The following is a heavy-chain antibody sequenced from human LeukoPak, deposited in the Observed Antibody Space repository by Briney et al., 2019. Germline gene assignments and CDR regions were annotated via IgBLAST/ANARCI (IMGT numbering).Heavy chain of an antibody. CDR2: IYYSGSP. J-gene: IGHJ3*02. V-gene: IGHV4-39*01. CDR3: ASYSSSYAFDI. D-gene: IGHD6-6*01. Sequence: SETLSLTCTVSGRPISSSSYYWGWIRQPPGKGLEWIGSIYYSGSPYYNPSLKSRVTISVDTSKNQFSLKLSSVDAADTAVYYCASYSSSYAFDIWGQGTMVTVSS. CDR1: GRPISSSSYY.